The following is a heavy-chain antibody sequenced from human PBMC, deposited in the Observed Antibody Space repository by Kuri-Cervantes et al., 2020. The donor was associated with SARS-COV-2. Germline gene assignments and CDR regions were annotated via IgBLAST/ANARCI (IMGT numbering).Heavy chain of an antibody. CDR2: ISWDGGIT. J-gene: IGHJ4*02. CDR3: SSGGSQREWYY. CDR1: GFTFGNYF. Sequence: GESLKISCATSGFTFGNYFMHWVRQRPGKGLERVSLISWDGGITYYADSVKGRFTISRDNSKDSLFLQMNSLRSEDTAFYYCSSGGSQREWYYWGQGTLVTVSS. D-gene: IGHD3-16*01. V-gene: IGHV3-43*01.